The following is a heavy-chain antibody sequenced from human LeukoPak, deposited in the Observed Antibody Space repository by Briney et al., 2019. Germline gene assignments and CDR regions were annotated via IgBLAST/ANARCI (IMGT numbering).Heavy chain of an antibody. CDR3: ASDRVSTGRSSGGGG. CDR2: ISSSSSYI. CDR1: GFTFSSYS. J-gene: IGHJ4*02. Sequence: GGSLRLSCAASGFTFSSYSMNWVRQAPGKGLEWVSSISSSSSYIYYADSVKGRFTISRDNAKNSLYLQMNSLRAEDTAVYYCASDRVSTGRSSGGGGWGQGTLVTVSS. V-gene: IGHV3-21*01. D-gene: IGHD2-2*01.